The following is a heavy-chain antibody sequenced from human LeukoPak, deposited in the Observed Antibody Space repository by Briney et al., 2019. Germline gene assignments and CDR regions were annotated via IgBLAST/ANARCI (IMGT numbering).Heavy chain of an antibody. V-gene: IGHV4-59*08. D-gene: IGHD1-26*01. J-gene: IGHJ4*02. Sequence: SETLSLTCTVSGGSISSYYWSWIRQPPGKGLEWIGYIYYSGSTNYNPSLRSRVTISVDTSKNQFSLKLSSVTAADTAVYYCARAERSYSGSFQFDYWGQGTLVTVSS. CDR1: GGSISSYY. CDR2: IYYSGST. CDR3: ARAERSYSGSFQFDY.